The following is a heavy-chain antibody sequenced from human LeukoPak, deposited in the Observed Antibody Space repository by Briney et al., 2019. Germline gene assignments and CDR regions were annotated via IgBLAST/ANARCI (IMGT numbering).Heavy chain of an antibody. J-gene: IGHJ3*02. Sequence: GGSLRLSCTPSGFTFSGHAMSWVRQAPGKGLEWVAVISYDGSNKYYADSVKGRFTISRDNSKNTLYLQMNSLRAEDTAVYYCTTRGSSTSGEAFDIWGQGTMVTVSS. V-gene: IGHV3-30*03. CDR3: TTRGSSTSGEAFDI. D-gene: IGHD2-2*01. CDR2: ISYDGSNK. CDR1: GFTFSGHA.